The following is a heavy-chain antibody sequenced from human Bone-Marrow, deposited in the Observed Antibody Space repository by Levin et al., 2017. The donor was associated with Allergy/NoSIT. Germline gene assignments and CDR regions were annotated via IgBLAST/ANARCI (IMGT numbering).Heavy chain of an antibody. CDR2: ISSYNGNT. V-gene: IGHV1-18*01. CDR3: ARGSGSSSSGLDY. Sequence: GESLKISCKASGYTFTSYDISWVRQAPGQGLEWMGWISSYNGNTNYAQKVQGRVTLTTDTSTSTAYMELRSLRSDDTAVYYCARGSGSSSSGLDYWGQGTLVTVSS. D-gene: IGHD6-6*01. J-gene: IGHJ4*02. CDR1: GYTFTSYD.